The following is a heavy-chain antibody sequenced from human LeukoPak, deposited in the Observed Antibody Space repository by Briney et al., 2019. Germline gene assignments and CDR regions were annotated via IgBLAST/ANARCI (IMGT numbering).Heavy chain of an antibody. Sequence: PGGSLRLSCAASGFTFSSYEMNWVRQAPGKGLDWVSYISSGSTIYDADSVKGRFTISRDNAKNSLYLQMNSLRAEDTAVYYCARESIAVAGAPFDYWGQGTLVTVSS. CDR2: ISSGSTI. CDR1: GFTFSSYE. V-gene: IGHV3-48*03. D-gene: IGHD6-19*01. CDR3: ARESIAVAGAPFDY. J-gene: IGHJ4*02.